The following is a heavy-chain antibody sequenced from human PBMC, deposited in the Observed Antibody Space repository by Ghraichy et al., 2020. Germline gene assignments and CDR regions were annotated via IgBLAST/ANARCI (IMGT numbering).Heavy chain of an antibody. CDR2: ISGSGGST. Sequence: GGSLRLSCAASGFTFSSYAMSWVRQAPGKGLEWVSAISGSGGSTYYAYSVKGRFTISRDTSKNTLYLQMNSLRAEATAVYYCAKGVVPGVSYGMDVWGQGTTVTVSS. J-gene: IGHJ6*02. CDR1: GFTFSSYA. V-gene: IGHV3-23*01. CDR3: AKGVVPGVSYGMDV. D-gene: IGHD2-2*01.